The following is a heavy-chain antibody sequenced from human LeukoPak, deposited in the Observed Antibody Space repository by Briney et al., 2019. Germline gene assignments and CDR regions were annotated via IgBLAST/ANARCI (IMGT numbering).Heavy chain of an antibody. D-gene: IGHD2-15*01. J-gene: IGHJ6*04. Sequence: PGRSMRLSCVASGFTFSSYGMHWVRQAPGKGLEWVAVIWYDVSNKYYADSVKGRFTISGDNSKDTLYLQMNSLRAEDTAVYYCASAPGYCSGGSCYIAGMDVWGKGPTVTVSS. CDR2: IWYDVSNK. CDR1: GFTFSSYG. CDR3: ASAPGYCSGGSCYIAGMDV. V-gene: IGHV3-33*01.